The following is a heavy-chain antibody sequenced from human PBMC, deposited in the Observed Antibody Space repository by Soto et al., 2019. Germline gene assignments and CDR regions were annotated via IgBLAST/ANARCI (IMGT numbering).Heavy chain of an antibody. J-gene: IGHJ6*03. D-gene: IGHD3-9*01. V-gene: IGHV1-18*01. CDR1: GYTFTSYG. CDR3: ARDLDILTGYYGYYYYYMDV. CDR2: ISAYNGNT. Sequence: ASVKVSCKASGYTFTSYGISWVRQAPGQGLEWMGWISAYNGNTNYAQKLQGRVTMTTDTSTSTAHMELRSLRSDDTAVYYCARDLDILTGYYGYYYYYMDVWGKGTTVTVSS.